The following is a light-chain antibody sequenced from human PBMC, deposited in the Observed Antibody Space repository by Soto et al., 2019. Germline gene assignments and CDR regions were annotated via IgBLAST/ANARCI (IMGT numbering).Light chain of an antibody. Sequence: ESVLTQSPGTLSLSPGERATLSCRASQSVSSSYLAWYQQKPGQAPRLLIYGASSRATGIPDRFSGSGSGTDFTLTISRLEPEDVAVYYCQQDGSSLFTFGPGTKGVIK. CDR2: GAS. V-gene: IGKV3-20*01. CDR1: QSVSSSY. J-gene: IGKJ3*01. CDR3: QQDGSSLFT.